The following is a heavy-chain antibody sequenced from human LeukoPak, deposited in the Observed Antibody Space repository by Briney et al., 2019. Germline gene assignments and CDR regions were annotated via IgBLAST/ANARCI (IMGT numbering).Heavy chain of an antibody. V-gene: IGHV3-33*08. CDR2: IWYGGSNK. CDR1: GFTFSSYG. CDR3: ARDALGAIDY. D-gene: IGHD1-26*01. Sequence: GGSLRLSCAASGFTFSSYGMHWVRQAPGKGLEWVAVIWYGGSNKYYADSVKGRFTISRDNSKNTLYLQMNSLRAEDTAVYYCARDALGAIDYWGQGTLASVSS. J-gene: IGHJ4*02.